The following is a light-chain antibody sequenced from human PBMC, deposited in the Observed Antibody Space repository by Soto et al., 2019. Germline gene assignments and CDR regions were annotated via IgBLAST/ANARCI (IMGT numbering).Light chain of an antibody. CDR1: DNIVHW. V-gene: IGKV1-5*03. Sequence: DIQMTQSPSTLSASVGDRVAITCRASDNIVHWVAWYQQKPGKAPKLLIYKAANLGDEVPSRFACSGSGTDFSLTIARLQPDDFATYYGQHYNSFSRTFSQGTKVEV. CDR3: QHYNSFSRT. CDR2: KAA. J-gene: IGKJ1*01.